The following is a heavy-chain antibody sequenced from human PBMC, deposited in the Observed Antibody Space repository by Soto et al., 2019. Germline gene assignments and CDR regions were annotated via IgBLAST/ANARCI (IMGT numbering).Heavy chain of an antibody. CDR3: ARDSDSSGYFDAFAI. CDR2: IYSGGST. J-gene: IGHJ3*02. CDR1: GFTVSSNY. D-gene: IGHD3-22*01. Sequence: PGGSLRLSCAASGFTVSSNYMSWVRQAPGKGLEWVSVIYSGGSTYYADSVKGRFTISRDNSKNTLYLQMNSLRAEDTAVYYCARDSDSSGYFDAFAIWGQGTMVTVSS. V-gene: IGHV3-66*01.